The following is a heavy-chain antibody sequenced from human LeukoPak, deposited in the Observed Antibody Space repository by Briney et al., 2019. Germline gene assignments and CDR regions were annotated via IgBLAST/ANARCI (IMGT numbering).Heavy chain of an antibody. CDR3: ARAPTGGDYDYVWGSYRSYYFDY. V-gene: IGHV3-7*03. CDR1: GFTFSSYW. CDR2: IKQDGSEK. Sequence: GGSLRLSCAASGFTFSSYWMSWVRQAPGKGLEWVANIKQDGSEKHYVDSVKGRFTISRDNAKNSPYLQMNSLRAEDTAVYYCARAPTGGDYDYVWGSYRSYYFDYWGQGTLVTVSS. D-gene: IGHD3-16*02. J-gene: IGHJ4*02.